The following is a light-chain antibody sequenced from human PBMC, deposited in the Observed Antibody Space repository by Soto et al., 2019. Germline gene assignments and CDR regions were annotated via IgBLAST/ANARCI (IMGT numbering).Light chain of an antibody. CDR2: GAS. CDR1: QSVSNIY. V-gene: IGKV3-20*01. J-gene: IGKJ2*01. Sequence: EIVLTQSPGTLSLSPGERATLSCRASQSVSNIYLAWYQQKPGQAPRLLIYGASSRATGITDRFSGSGSGTDFTLTISRLEPEDYAVYYCQQYDNSRYTFGQGTKLQSK. CDR3: QQYDNSRYT.